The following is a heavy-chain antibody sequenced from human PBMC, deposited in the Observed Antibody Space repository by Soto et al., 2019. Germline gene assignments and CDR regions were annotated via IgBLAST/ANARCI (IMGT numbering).Heavy chain of an antibody. J-gene: IGHJ4*02. D-gene: IGHD6-13*01. CDR3: ARVSGVAAVFDY. Sequence: SETLSLTCTVPGGSISSYYWSWIRQPPGKGLEWIGYIYYSGSTNYNPSLKSRVTISVDTSKNQFSLKLSSVTAADTAVYYCARVSGVAAVFDYWGQGTLVTVSS. CDR1: GGSISSYY. V-gene: IGHV4-59*01. CDR2: IYYSGST.